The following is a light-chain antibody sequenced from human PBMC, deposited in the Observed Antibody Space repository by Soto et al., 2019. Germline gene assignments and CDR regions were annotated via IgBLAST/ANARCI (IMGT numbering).Light chain of an antibody. V-gene: IGLV1-40*01. J-gene: IGLJ1*01. CDR1: SSNIGAHYD. CDR3: QSYDNSLSVYV. CDR2: GNS. Sequence: QSVLTQPPSVSGAPGQRVTISCTGSSSNIGAHYDVHWYQQLPGTAPKLLIYGNSNRPSGVPDRFSGSKSGTSASLAITGLQAEDEADSYCQSYDNSLSVYVFGTGTQLTVL.